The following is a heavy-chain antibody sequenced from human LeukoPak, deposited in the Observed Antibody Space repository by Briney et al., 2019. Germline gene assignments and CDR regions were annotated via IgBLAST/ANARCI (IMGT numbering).Heavy chain of an antibody. CDR1: GYTFTSYA. CDR3: AVLRCVRCDYYYYYYMDV. J-gene: IGHJ6*03. CDR2: INTNTGNP. D-gene: IGHD4-17*01. V-gene: IGHV7-4-1*02. Sequence: ASVKVSCKASGYTFTSYAMNWVRQAPGQGLEWMGWINTNTGNPTYAQGFTGRFVFSLDTSVSTAYLQISSLKAEDTAVYYCAVLRCVRCDYYYYYYMDVWGKGTTVTVSS.